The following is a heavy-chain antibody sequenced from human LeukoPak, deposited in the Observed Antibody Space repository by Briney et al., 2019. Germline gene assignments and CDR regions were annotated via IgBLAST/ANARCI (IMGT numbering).Heavy chain of an antibody. Sequence: GESLKLSCAASGFTFSGSAMHWVRQASGKGLEWLGRIRGKANRHATAYAASVKGRFTISRDDSTNTAYLQMDRLRPEDTAVYYCSRHRLDNYYYYGMDVWGQGTTVTVSS. CDR3: SRHRLDNYYYYGMDV. CDR1: GFTFSGSA. D-gene: IGHD2-2*03. CDR2: IRGKANRHAT. V-gene: IGHV3-73*01. J-gene: IGHJ6*02.